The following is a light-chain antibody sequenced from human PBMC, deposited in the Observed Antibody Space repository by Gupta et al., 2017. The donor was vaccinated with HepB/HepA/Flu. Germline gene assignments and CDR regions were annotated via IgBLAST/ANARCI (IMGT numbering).Light chain of an antibody. V-gene: IGKV3-20*01. CDR1: QSISSSY. CDR2: GAS. J-gene: IGKJ3*01. CDR3: QQYGSPLLT. Sequence: EIVLTQSPGTLALSSGERATLSCRASQSISSSYLAWYQQKPGQAPRLLIYGASSRATGIPDRFSGSGSGTDFTLTIIRLEPEDFAVYYCQQYGSPLLTFGPGTKVDIK.